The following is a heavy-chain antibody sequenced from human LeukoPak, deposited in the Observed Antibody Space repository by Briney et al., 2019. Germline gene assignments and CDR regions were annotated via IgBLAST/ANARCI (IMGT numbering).Heavy chain of an antibody. CDR2: IIPIFGTA. CDR1: GYTFTGYY. D-gene: IGHD3-9*01. Sequence: SVKVSCKASGYTFTGYYMHWVRQAPGQGLEWMGGIIPIFGTANYAQKFQGRVTITADESMSTAYMELSSLRSEDTAVYYCARGIESYYDILTGSFDPWGQGTLVTVSS. J-gene: IGHJ5*02. V-gene: IGHV1-69*13. CDR3: ARGIESYYDILTGSFDP.